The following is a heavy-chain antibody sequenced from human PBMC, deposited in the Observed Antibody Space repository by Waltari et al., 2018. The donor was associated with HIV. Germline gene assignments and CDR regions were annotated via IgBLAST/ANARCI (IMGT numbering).Heavy chain of an antibody. V-gene: IGHV3-13*01. Sequence: EVQLVESGGGLVQPGGSLRLSCAASGFTFSSYDMHWVRQATGKGLEWVSAIGTAGDTYYPGSVKGRFTISRENAKNSLYIQMNSLRAGDTAVYYCARGGSSGWLFDYWGQGTLVTVSS. CDR3: ARGGSSGWLFDY. CDR1: GFTFSSYD. CDR2: IGTAGDT. J-gene: IGHJ4*02. D-gene: IGHD6-19*01.